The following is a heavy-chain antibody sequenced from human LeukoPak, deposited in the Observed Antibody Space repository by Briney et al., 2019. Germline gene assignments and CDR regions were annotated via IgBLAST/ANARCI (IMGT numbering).Heavy chain of an antibody. CDR3: ARDGDGDYVFSYYFDY. CDR2: ISGSGDTT. D-gene: IGHD4-17*01. J-gene: IGHJ4*02. Sequence: PGGSLRLSCATSGFIFSNYAVNWVRQAPGKGLEWVSIISGSGDTTYYADSVKGRFTISRDNSKNTLYLQMNSLRVEDTAVYYCARDGDGDYVFSYYFDYWGQGTLVTVSS. V-gene: IGHV3-23*01. CDR1: GFIFSNYA.